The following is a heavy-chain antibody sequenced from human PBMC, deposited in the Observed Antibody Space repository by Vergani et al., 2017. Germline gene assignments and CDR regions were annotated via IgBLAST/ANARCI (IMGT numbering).Heavy chain of an antibody. V-gene: IGHV4-31*03. CDR3: ASSILVPAAKGWFDP. J-gene: IGHJ5*02. CDR2: IYYSGTT. Sequence: QVQLQESGPGLVKASQTLSLTCSVSGAYVGSGGYYWSWVRQRPGLGLDWIGYIYYSGTTYYNPSLESRLTISLDTSENHLSLKLTSVTAADTAVYYCASSILVPAAKGWFDPWGQGTLVTVSS. CDR1: GAYVGSGGYY. D-gene: IGHD2-2*01.